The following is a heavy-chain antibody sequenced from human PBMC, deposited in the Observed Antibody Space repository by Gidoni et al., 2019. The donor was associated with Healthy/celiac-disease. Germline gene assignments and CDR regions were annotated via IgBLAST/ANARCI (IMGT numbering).Heavy chain of an antibody. Sequence: QVQLQESGPGLVKPSQTLSPTCTVSGGSISSGGYYWSWIRQHPGKGLEWIVYISYSGSTSYNPSLKSRVTRSVNTSKNQFSLKLSSVTAADTAVYYGARLKYYYGSGSYNNWFDPWGQGTLVTVSS. CDR3: ARLKYYYGSGSYNNWFDP. V-gene: IGHV4-31*03. CDR2: ISYSGST. D-gene: IGHD3-10*01. CDR1: GGSISSGGYY. J-gene: IGHJ5*02.